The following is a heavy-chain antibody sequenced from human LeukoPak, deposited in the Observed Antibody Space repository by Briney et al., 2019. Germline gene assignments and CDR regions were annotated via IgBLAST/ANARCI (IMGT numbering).Heavy chain of an antibody. CDR1: GFTFSSYG. D-gene: IGHD1-26*01. CDR3: AKRYSGSYGYYYYMDV. CDR2: ISGSGGST. V-gene: IGHV3-23*01. J-gene: IGHJ6*03. Sequence: GGSLRLSCAASGFTFSSYGMSWVRQAPGKGLEWVSAISGSGGSTYYADSVKGRFTISRDNSKNTLYLQMNSLRAEDTAVYYCAKRYSGSYGYYYYMDVWGKGTTVTISS.